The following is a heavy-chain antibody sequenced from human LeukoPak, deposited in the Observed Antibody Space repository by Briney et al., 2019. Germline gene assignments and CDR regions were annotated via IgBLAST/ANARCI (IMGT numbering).Heavy chain of an antibody. CDR2: IIPILGIA. D-gene: IGHD5-24*01. CDR1: GCTFSNYA. CDR3: ARGSVEMATIYYMDY. Sequence: SVKVSCKACGCTFSNYASRWVRQAPGQGLEWMGRIIPILGIANYAQKFQGRVTITADKSTSTAYMELSSLRSEDTAVYYCARGSVEMATIYYMDYWGQGTLVTVSS. V-gene: IGHV1-69*04. J-gene: IGHJ4*02.